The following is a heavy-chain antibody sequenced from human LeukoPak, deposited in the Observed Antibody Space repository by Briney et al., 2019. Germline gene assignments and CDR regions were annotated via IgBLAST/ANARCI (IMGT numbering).Heavy chain of an antibody. CDR3: TTGYYGDSYFDY. V-gene: IGHV3-15*01. D-gene: IGHD4-17*01. CDR2: IKSKTDGGTT. J-gene: IGHJ4*02. CDR1: GFTFSNAW. Sequence: SGGSLRLSCAASGFTFSNAWMSWVRQAPGKGLEWVGRIKSKTDGGTTDYAAPVKGRFTISRDDSKNTLYLQMNSLKTEDTAVYYGTTGYYGDSYFDYWGQGTLVTVSS.